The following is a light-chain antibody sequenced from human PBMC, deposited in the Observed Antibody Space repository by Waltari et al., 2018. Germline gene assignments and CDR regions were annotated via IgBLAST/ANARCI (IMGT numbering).Light chain of an antibody. CDR1: RSDVGGYDF. Sequence: HSALTQPASVSGSPGQSITIACTGTRSDVGGYDFVSWYRQHPGKAPKVIIFDVTQRPSGISHRFSGSTSGNTASLTISGLQAYDEADYYCASSTADSTYVFGSGTTVTV. CDR2: DVT. CDR3: ASSTADSTYV. J-gene: IGLJ1*01. V-gene: IGLV2-14*03.